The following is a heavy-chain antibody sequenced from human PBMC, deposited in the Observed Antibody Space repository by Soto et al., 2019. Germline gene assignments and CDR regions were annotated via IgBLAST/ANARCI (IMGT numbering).Heavy chain of an antibody. V-gene: IGHV3-15*07. D-gene: IGHD3-10*01. Sequence: GGSLRLSCAASGFTFTNAWMNWVRQVPGKGLEWVGRIKGKTDGGTTDYAAPVKGRFTISRDDSRNTLFLQMSSLKTDDTAVYYCTTDYGSGSYFRDYRGQGTLVTVS. CDR2: IKGKTDGGTT. J-gene: IGHJ4*02. CDR3: TTDYGSGSYFRDY. CDR1: GFTFTNAW.